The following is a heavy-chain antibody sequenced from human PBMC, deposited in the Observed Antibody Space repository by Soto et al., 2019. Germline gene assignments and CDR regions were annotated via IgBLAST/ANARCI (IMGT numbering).Heavy chain of an antibody. Sequence: QVQLVQSGAEVKKPGSSVKVSCKASGGTFSSYAISWVRQAPGQGLEWMGGIIPIFGTANYAQKFQGRVTITADESTSTAYRELSSLRSEDTAVYYCARSPVGGVNHYYGMDVWGQGTTVTVSS. D-gene: IGHD3-16*01. CDR3: ARSPVGGVNHYYGMDV. J-gene: IGHJ6*02. V-gene: IGHV1-69*01. CDR1: GGTFSSYA. CDR2: IIPIFGTA.